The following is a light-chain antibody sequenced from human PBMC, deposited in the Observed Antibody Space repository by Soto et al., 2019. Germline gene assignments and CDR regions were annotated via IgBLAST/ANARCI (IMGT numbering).Light chain of an antibody. CDR2: TTD. CDR3: VLFVGSGIWV. CDR1: SGSVSSNNY. Sequence: QTVVTQEPSFSVSPGGTVTLTCGLSSGSVSSNNYPSWYQRTPGQAPRTLIHTTDSRSSGVPDRFSGSVLGNKAALTITGAQADDESDYYCVLFVGSGIWVSGGGTKLTVL. J-gene: IGLJ2*01. V-gene: IGLV8-61*01.